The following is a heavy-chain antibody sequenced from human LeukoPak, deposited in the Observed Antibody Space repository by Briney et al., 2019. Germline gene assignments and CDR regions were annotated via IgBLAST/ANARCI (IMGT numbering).Heavy chain of an antibody. CDR1: GYTFTGYY. CDR3: ARGGLEWLPSPPEIDY. Sequence: GASVKVSCKASGYTFTGYYMHWVRQAPGQGLEWMGWINPNSGGTNYAQKFQGRVTMTRDTSISTAYMELSRLRSDDTAVYYCARGGLEWLPSPPEIDYWGQGTLVTVSS. J-gene: IGHJ4*02. D-gene: IGHD3-3*01. V-gene: IGHV1-2*02. CDR2: INPNSGGT.